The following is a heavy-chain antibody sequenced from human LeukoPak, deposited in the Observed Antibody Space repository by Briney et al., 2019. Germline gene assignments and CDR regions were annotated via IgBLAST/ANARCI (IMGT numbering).Heavy chain of an antibody. CDR1: GDSVSSNSAA. Sequence: QTLSLTCAISGDSVSSNSAAWNWIRQSPSRGLEWLGRTYYRSKWYNDYAVSVKSRITINPDTSKNQFSLKLSSVTAADTAVYYCARGSGYTYYFDYWGQGTLVTVSS. CDR3: ARGSGYTYYFDY. CDR2: TYYRSKWYN. J-gene: IGHJ4*02. V-gene: IGHV6-1*01. D-gene: IGHD5-12*01.